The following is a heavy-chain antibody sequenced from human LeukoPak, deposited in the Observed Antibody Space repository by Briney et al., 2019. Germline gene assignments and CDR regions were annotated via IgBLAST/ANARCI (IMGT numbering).Heavy chain of an antibody. CDR2: ISWNSGSI. V-gene: IGHV3-9*01. J-gene: IGHJ4*02. D-gene: IGHD2-2*01. CDR1: GFTFDDYA. Sequence: GGSLRLSCAASGFTFDDYAMHWVRQAPGKGLKWVSGISWNSGSIGYADSVKGRFTISRDNAKNSLYLQMNSLRAEDTALYYCAKDSCSSTSCRRSYFDYWGQGTLVTVSS. CDR3: AKDSCSSTSCRRSYFDY.